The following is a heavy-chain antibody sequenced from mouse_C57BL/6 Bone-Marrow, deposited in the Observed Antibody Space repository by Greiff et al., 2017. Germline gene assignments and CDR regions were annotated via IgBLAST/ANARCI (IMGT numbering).Heavy chain of an antibody. CDR3: ARKRGPPAWFAY. J-gene: IGHJ3*01. CDR1: GFTFSDYG. Sequence: EVKLMESGGGLVKPGGSLKLSCAASGFTFSDYGMHWVRQAPEKGLEWVAYISSGSSTIYYADTVKGRFTISRDNATNTLFLQMTSLRSEDTAMYYCARKRGPPAWFAYWGQGTLVTVSA. V-gene: IGHV5-17*01. CDR2: ISSGSSTI.